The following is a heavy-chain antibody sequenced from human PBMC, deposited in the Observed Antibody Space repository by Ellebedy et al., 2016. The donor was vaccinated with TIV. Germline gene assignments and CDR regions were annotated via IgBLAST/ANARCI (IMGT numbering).Heavy chain of an antibody. CDR2: INPDGGNT. CDR3: AARITGTTRGAMDI. CDR1: GYPFRSLY. J-gene: IGHJ6*02. D-gene: IGHD1-20*01. Sequence: AASVEVSCKASGYPFRSLYIHWVRQAPGQGLEWLGIINPDGGNTNHAQKFQGRVIITRDTSTSTVYMELSSLTFEDTAVYYCAARITGTTRGAMDIWGQGTTVTVSS. V-gene: IGHV1-46*01.